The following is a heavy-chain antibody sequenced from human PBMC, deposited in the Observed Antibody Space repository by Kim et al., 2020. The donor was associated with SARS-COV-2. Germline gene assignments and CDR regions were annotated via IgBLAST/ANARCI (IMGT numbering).Heavy chain of an antibody. CDR3: ARVDRPGVGAYYYDSSGPIDY. CDR2: IIPIFGTA. CDR1: GGTFSSYA. V-gene: IGHV1-69*13. J-gene: IGHJ4*02. Sequence: SVKVSCKASGGTFSSYAISWVRQAPGQGLEWMGGIIPIFGTANYAQKFQGRVTITADESTSTAYMELSSLRSEDTAVYYCARVDRPGVGAYYYDSSGPIDYWGQGTLVTVSS. D-gene: IGHD3-22*01.